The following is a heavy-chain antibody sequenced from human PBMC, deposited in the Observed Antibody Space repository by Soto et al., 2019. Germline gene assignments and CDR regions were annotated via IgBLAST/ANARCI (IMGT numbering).Heavy chain of an antibody. CDR3: ALGPTAGYPRYGMDV. CDR1: GGTFSSYA. V-gene: IGHV1-69*01. CDR2: LIPIFGTA. J-gene: IGHJ6*02. Sequence: QVQLVQSGAEVKKPGSSVKVSCQASGGTFSSYAISWVRQAPGQGLEWMGGLIPIFGTANYEQKFQGRVTITADESTSTAYMELSSLRSEDTAVYYCALGPTAGYPRYGMDVWGQGTTVTVSS. D-gene: IGHD3-16*02.